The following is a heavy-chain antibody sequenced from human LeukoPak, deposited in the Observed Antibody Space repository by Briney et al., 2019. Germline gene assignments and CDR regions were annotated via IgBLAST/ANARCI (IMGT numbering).Heavy chain of an antibody. Sequence: SETLSLTCTVSGGSISSVDYYGSWFRQPPGKGLEWIGYIYYSGSTYYNPSLKSRVTISVDTSKNQFSLKLSSVTAADTAVYYCARAGYYDSSGYLADYWGQGTLVTVSS. CDR2: IYYSGST. V-gene: IGHV4-30-4*01. J-gene: IGHJ4*02. D-gene: IGHD3-22*01. CDR3: ARAGYYDSSGYLADY. CDR1: GGSISSVDYY.